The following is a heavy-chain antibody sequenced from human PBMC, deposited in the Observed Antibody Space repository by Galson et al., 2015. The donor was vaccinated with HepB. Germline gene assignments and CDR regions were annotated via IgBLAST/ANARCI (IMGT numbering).Heavy chain of an antibody. D-gene: IGHD2-15*01. CDR1: GFTFSSYG. CDR2: ISYDGSNK. J-gene: IGHJ4*02. V-gene: IGHV3-30*18. CDR3: AKSGTGCSGGSCYSDY. Sequence: SLRLSCAASGFTFSSYGMHWVRQAPGKGLEWVAVISYDGSNKYYADSVKGRFTISRDNSKNTLYLQMNSLRAEDTAVYYCAKSGTGCSGGSCYSDYWGQGTLVTVSS.